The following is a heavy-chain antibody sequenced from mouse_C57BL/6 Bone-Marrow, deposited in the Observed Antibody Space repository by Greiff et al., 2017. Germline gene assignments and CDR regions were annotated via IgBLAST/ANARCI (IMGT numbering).Heavy chain of an antibody. V-gene: IGHV1-74*01. D-gene: IGHD2-1*01. CDR2: IHPSDSDT. Sequence: QVQLKQPGAELVKPGASVKVSCKASGYTFTSYWMHWVKQRPGQGLEWIGRIHPSDSDTNYNQKFKGKATLTVDKSSSTAYMQLSSLTSEDAAVYYCAMWGGNYGVDYWGQGTSVTVSS. CDR1: GYTFTSYW. CDR3: AMWGGNYGVDY. J-gene: IGHJ4*01.